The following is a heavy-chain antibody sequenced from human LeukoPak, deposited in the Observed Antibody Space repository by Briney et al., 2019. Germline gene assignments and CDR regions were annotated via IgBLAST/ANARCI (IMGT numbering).Heavy chain of an antibody. Sequence: SETLSLTCTVSGGSISSSSYYWGWIRQPPGKGLEWTGSIYYSGSTYYNPSLKSRVTISVDTSKNQFSLKLSSVTAADTAVYYCASWNYSGSDYWGQGTLVTVSS. CDR2: IYYSGST. J-gene: IGHJ4*02. V-gene: IGHV4-39*01. CDR1: GGSISSSSYY. CDR3: ASWNYSGSDY. D-gene: IGHD1-26*01.